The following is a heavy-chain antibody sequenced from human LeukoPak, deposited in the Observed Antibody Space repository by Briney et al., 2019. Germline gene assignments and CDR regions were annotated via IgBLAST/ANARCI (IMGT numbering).Heavy chain of an antibody. D-gene: IGHD3-9*01. CDR1: GGTFSSYA. Sequence: ASVTVSCKASGGTFSSYAISWVRQAPGQGLEWMGGIIPIFGTANYAQKFQGRVTITADKSTSTAYMELSSLRSEDTAVYYCARLLRYFDWLSGANTNYFDYWGQGTLVTVSS. J-gene: IGHJ4*02. CDR2: IIPIFGTA. V-gene: IGHV1-69*06. CDR3: ARLLRYFDWLSGANTNYFDY.